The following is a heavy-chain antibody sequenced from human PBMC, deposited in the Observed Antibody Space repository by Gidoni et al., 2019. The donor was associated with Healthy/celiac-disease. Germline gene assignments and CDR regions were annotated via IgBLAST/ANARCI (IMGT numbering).Heavy chain of an antibody. Sequence: QVQLVQSGAEVKKPGSSVKVSCRASGGTFRSYAISWVRQAPGQGLEWMGRIIPILGIANYAQKFQGRVTITADKSTSTAYMELSSLRSEDTAVYYCARDQVGIFGVVMNPGDYWGQGTLVTVSS. J-gene: IGHJ4*02. V-gene: IGHV1-69*09. D-gene: IGHD3-3*01. CDR1: GGTFRSYA. CDR2: IIPILGIA. CDR3: ARDQVGIFGVVMNPGDY.